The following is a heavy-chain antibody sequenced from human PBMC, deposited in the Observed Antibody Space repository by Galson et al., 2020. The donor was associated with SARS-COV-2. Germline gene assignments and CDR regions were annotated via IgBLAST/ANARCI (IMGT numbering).Heavy chain of an antibody. V-gene: IGHV3-30*02. J-gene: IGHJ4*02. CDR2: IRYDGSIK. CDR3: AKGGSGTGFLDS. Sequence: GGSLRLSCVTSGFSFSTSGMHWVRQAPGKGLEWVAFIRYDGSIKYYIDSVKGRLTISRDNPKKTLYLEMNSLRVEDTAVYYCAKGGSGTGFLDSWGQGTLVTVSS. CDR1: GFSFSTSG. D-gene: IGHD1-26*01.